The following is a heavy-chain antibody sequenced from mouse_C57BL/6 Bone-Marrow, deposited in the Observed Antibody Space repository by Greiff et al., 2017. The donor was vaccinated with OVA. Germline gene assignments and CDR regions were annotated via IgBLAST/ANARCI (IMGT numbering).Heavy chain of an antibody. Sequence: LVESGAELVKPGASVKLSCKASGYTFTEYTIHWVKQRSGQGLEWIGWFYPGSGSIKYNEKFKDKATLTADKSSSTVYMELSRLTSEDSAVYFCARHEVHDGYYEYFDYWGQGTTLTVSS. CDR3: ARHEVHDGYYEYFDY. J-gene: IGHJ2*01. D-gene: IGHD2-3*01. CDR1: GYTFTEYT. CDR2: FYPGSGSI. V-gene: IGHV1-62-2*01.